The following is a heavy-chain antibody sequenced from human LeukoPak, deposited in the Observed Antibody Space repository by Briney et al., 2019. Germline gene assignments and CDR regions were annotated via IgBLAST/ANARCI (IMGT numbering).Heavy chain of an antibody. J-gene: IGHJ3*01. CDR1: GSTFSTYA. V-gene: IGHV3-23*01. CDR3: AKGRSESSGWYPNAFDF. D-gene: IGHD6-19*01. CDR2: ISGSGATT. Sequence: GSLRLSCAASGSTFSTYAMTWVRQAPGKGLEWVSAISGSGATTYYADSVKGRFTISRDNSKNTLYMQMNSLRVEDTAVYYCAKGRSESSGWYPNAFDFWGQGTMVTVSS.